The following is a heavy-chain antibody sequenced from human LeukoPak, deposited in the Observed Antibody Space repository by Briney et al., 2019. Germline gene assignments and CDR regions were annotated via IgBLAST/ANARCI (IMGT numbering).Heavy chain of an antibody. CDR2: ISNDGSSK. Sequence: GGSLRLSCAASGFTFRSYGMHWVRQAPGKGLQWVAVISNDGSSKYYADSVEGRFSISRDNSKKTLYLQMNSLRAEDTAVYYCANHLACGSTSCPPFDDWGQGTLVTVSS. D-gene: IGHD2-2*01. J-gene: IGHJ4*02. CDR3: ANHLACGSTSCPPFDD. CDR1: GFTFRSYG. V-gene: IGHV3-30*18.